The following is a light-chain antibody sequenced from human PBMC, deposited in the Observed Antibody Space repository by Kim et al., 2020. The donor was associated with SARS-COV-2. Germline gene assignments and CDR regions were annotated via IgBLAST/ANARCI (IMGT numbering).Light chain of an antibody. Sequence: QSALTQPRSVSGSPGQSVTISCTGTSSNVGAYNYVSWYQQHPDKAPKLMIYDVNDRPSGVPDRFSGSKSSNTASLTISGLQAEDEADYYCCSYAGGYSHVLFGGGTQLTVL. V-gene: IGLV2-11*01. CDR3: CSYAGGYSHVL. CDR2: DVN. J-gene: IGLJ2*01. CDR1: SSNVGAYNY.